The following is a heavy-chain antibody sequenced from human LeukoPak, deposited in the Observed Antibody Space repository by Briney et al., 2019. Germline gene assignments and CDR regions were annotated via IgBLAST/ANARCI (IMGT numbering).Heavy chain of an antibody. J-gene: IGHJ4*02. D-gene: IGHD3-22*01. CDR3: ARAGYYYDNGGFSRVDS. CDR2: ISYDGSNK. CDR1: GFTFSSYG. Sequence: PGRSLRLSCAASGFTFSSYGMHWVRQAPGKGLAWVAVISYDGSNKYYADSVKGRFTISRDNSKNTLYLQMNSLRAEDTAVYYCARAGYYYDNGGFSRVDSWGQGTLVTVSS. V-gene: IGHV3-30*03.